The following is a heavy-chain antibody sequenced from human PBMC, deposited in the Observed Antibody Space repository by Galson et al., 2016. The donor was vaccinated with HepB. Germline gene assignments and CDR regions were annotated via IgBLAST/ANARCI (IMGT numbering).Heavy chain of an antibody. J-gene: IGHJ5*02. D-gene: IGHD6-19*01. CDR2: IYWNDEK. V-gene: IGHV2-5*01. CDR1: GFSLSTSGVA. CDR3: AHSTARHCVNGSGRRGGWFDP. Sequence: PALVKPTQTLTLTCSFSGFSLSTSGVAVNWIRQPPGKALEWLGLIYWNDEKRYSPSLEDRLSITRDTSKNQVVLTMTNMDPADTGTYFCAHSTARHCVNGSGRRGGWFDPWGQGTLVTVSS.